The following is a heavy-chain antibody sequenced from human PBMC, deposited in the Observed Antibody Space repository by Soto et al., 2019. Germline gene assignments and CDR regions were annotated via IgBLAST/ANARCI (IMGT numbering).Heavy chain of an antibody. V-gene: IGHV3-21*01. D-gene: IGHD2-15*01. CDR1: GFTFSSYG. Sequence: EVQLVESGGGLVKPGGSLGLSCAASGFTFSSYGMNWVRQAPGKGLEWVSSISTSTSYLYYADSVKGRFTISRDNAKNSVYLQMNSLRAEDTAVYYCARLYCRGGSCYPGDAFDLWGQGTMVTVSS. J-gene: IGHJ3*01. CDR2: ISTSTSYL. CDR3: ARLYCRGGSCYPGDAFDL.